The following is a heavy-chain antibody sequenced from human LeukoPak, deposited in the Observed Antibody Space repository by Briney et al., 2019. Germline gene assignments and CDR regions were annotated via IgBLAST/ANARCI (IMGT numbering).Heavy chain of an antibody. CDR3: ARGAPYSSSPVDY. CDR1: GGSISSYY. J-gene: IGHJ4*02. V-gene: IGHV4-59*01. D-gene: IGHD6-6*01. Sequence: SETLSLTCTVSGGSISSYYWSWIRQPPGKGLEWIGYIYYSGSTNYNPSLKSRVTISVDTSKNQFSLKLSSVTAADTAVYYFARGAPYSSSPVDYWGQGTLVTVSS. CDR2: IYYSGST.